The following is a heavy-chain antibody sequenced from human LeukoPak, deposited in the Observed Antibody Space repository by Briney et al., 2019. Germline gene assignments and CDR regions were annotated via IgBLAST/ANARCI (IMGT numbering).Heavy chain of an antibody. CDR1: GGTFSSYA. CDR2: IIPIFGTA. V-gene: IGHV1-69*13. CDR3: ASAPRYSSSWPNNWFDP. D-gene: IGHD6-13*01. Sequence: ASVKVSCKASGGTFSSYAISWVRQAPGQGLEWMGGIIPIFGTANYAQKFQGRVTITVDESTSTAYMELSSLRSEDTAVYFCASAPRYSSSWPNNWFDPWGQGTLVTVSS. J-gene: IGHJ5*02.